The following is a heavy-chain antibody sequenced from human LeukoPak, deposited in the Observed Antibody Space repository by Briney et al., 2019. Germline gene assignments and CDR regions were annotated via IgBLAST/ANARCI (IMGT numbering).Heavy chain of an antibody. V-gene: IGHV4-59*01. CDR2: IYYSGST. CDR1: GGSISSYY. J-gene: IGHJ4*02. CDR3: ARDRSYGDFDN. Sequence: KTSETLSLTCTVSGGSISSYYWSWIRQPPGKGLEWIGYIYYSGSTNYNPSLKSRVTISVDTSKNQFSLKLSSVTAADTAVYYCARDRSYGDFDNWGQGTLVTVSS. D-gene: IGHD1-26*01.